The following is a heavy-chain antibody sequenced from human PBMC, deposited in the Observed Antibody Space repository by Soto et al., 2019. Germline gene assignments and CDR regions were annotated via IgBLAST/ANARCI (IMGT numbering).Heavy chain of an antibody. V-gene: IGHV2-5*02. CDR2: IYWDDDK. Sequence: SGPTLVKPTQTLTLTCTFSGFSLSTSGVGVGWIRQPPGKALEWLALIYWDDDKRYSPSLKSRLTITKDTSKNQVVLTMTNMDPVDTATYYCAHSRGEDIVVVPYNWFDPWGQGTLVTVSS. CDR3: AHSRGEDIVVVPYNWFDP. D-gene: IGHD2-2*01. CDR1: GFSLSTSGVG. J-gene: IGHJ5*02.